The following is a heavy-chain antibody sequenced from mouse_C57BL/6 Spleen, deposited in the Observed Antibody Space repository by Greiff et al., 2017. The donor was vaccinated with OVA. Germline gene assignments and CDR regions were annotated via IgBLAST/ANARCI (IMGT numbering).Heavy chain of an antibody. D-gene: IGHD2-5*01. Sequence: VQLQQPGAELVRPGTSVKLSCKASGYTFTSYWMHWVKQRPGQGLEWIGVIDPSDSYTNYNQKFKGKATLTVDTSSSTAYMQLSSLTSEDSAVYYCAYYSNYVGFAYWGQGTLVTVSA. J-gene: IGHJ3*01. CDR1: GYTFTSYW. CDR3: AYYSNYVGFAY. V-gene: IGHV1-59*01. CDR2: IDPSDSYT.